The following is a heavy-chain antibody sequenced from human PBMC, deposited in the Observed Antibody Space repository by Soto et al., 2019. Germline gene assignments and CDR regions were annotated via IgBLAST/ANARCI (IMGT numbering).Heavy chain of an antibody. CDR1: GGTFSSYA. V-gene: IGHV1-69*13. CDR3: ARGAIQAPYYYCYGMDG. Sequence: SVKVSCKASGGTFSSYAISWVRQAPGQGLEWMGGIIPIFGTANYAQKFQGRVTITADESTSTAYMELSSLRSEDTAVYYCARGAIQAPYYYCYGMDGWGQGTTGTVSS. J-gene: IGHJ6*02. CDR2: IIPIFGTA.